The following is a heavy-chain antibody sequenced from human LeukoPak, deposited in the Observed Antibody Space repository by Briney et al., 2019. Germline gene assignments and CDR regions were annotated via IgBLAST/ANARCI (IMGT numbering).Heavy chain of an antibody. CDR2: INHSGST. CDR3: ARTAPYYDFWSGYYLYYFDY. Sequence: SETLSLTCAVYGGSFSGYYWSWIRQPPGKGLEWIGEINHSGSTNYNPSLKSRVTISVDTSKNQFSLKLSSVTAAETAVYYCARTAPYYDFWSGYYLYYFDYWGQGTLVTVSS. D-gene: IGHD3-3*01. CDR1: GGSFSGYY. J-gene: IGHJ4*02. V-gene: IGHV4-34*01.